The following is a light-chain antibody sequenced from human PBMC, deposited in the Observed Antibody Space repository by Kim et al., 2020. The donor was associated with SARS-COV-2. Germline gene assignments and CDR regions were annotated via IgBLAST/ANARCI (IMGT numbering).Light chain of an antibody. CDR2: GAS. J-gene: IGKJ2*01. CDR1: ESVATH. CDR3: QHYASSQYT. Sequence: SLSPGESAALYCWASESVATHLAWYQQKPGQAPSLVVSGASVRARGIPDRFRGSGSGTGFSLTITRVEPEDFAVYFCQHYASSQYTFGPGTKLEI. V-gene: IGKV3-20*01.